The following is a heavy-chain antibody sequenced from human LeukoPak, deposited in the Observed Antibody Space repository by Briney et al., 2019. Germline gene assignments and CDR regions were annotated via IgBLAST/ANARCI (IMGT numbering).Heavy chain of an antibody. CDR1: GGSFSGYY. J-gene: IGHJ6*02. CDR2: INHSGST. V-gene: IGHV4-34*01. Sequence: PSETLSLTCAVYGGSFSGYYWSWIRQPPGKGLEWIGEINHSGSTNYNPSLESRVTISVDTSKNQFSLKLSSVTAADTAVYYCARGPYDFWSGYYYYYGMDVWGQGTTVTVSS. D-gene: IGHD3-3*01. CDR3: ARGPYDFWSGYYYYYGMDV.